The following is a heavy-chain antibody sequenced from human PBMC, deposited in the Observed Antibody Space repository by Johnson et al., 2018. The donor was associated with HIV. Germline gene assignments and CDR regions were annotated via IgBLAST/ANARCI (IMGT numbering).Heavy chain of an antibody. V-gene: IGHV3-23*04. Sequence: VQLVESGGGLVQPGGSLRLSCGASGFIFSNYAMSWVRQAPGKGLEWVSGISGSGGSTYYADSVKGRFTISRDNSKNTLYLQMNSLRAEDTAVYFCARGPIADDAFDIWGQGTMVTVSS. CDR3: ARGPIADDAFDI. CDR2: ISGSGGST. J-gene: IGHJ3*02. CDR1: GFIFSNYA. D-gene: IGHD3-16*02.